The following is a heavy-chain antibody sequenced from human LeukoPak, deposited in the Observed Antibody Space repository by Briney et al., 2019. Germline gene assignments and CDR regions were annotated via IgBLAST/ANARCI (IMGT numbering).Heavy chain of an antibody. CDR3: ARVVFGTDAYYSDY. Sequence: SVKVSCKASGGTFSSYAISWVRQAPGQGLEWMGGIIPMFGSPNYAQKFQGRVTITADESTSTAYMELSSLRSEDTAVYYCARVVFGTDAYYSDYWGQGTLVTVSS. CDR1: GGTFSSYA. J-gene: IGHJ4*02. D-gene: IGHD3-10*02. CDR2: IIPMFGSP. V-gene: IGHV1-69*13.